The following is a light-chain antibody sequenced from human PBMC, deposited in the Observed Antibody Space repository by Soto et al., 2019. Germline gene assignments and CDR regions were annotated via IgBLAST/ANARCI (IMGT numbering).Light chain of an antibody. CDR3: QQYVSSGT. Sequence: VLNLSAAALSLSPWERAMLSCRASQSVSSYLAWYQQKPGQAPRLLIYDASNRATGIPARFSGSGSGTDFTLTISRLEPEDFAVYYCQQYVSSGTLGQGTKVDI. CDR1: QSVSSY. CDR2: DAS. V-gene: IGKV3-11*01. J-gene: IGKJ1*01.